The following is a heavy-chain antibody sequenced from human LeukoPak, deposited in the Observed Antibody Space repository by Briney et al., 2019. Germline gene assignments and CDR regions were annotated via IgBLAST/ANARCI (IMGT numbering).Heavy chain of an antibody. D-gene: IGHD3-16*02. V-gene: IGHV4-31*03. CDR3: ARGVYVWGSYRPLNAFDI. J-gene: IGHJ3*02. CDR1: GGSISSGGYY. CDR2: IYYSGST. Sequence: SQTLSLTCTVSGGSISSGGYYWSWIRQHPGKGLEWIGYIYYSGSTYYNPSLKSRVTISVDTSKNQFSLKLSSVTAADTAVYYCARGVYVWGSYRPLNAFDIWGQGTMVTVSS.